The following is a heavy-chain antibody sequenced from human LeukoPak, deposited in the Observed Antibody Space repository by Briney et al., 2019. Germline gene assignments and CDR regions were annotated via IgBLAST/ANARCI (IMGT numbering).Heavy chain of an antibody. V-gene: IGHV2-5*02. Sequence: ESGPTLGNPTATLTLTCTFSGFSLGTNGVGVGWIRQPPIKALEWLALIYSDGDKRYSASLKSRLTITKDTSKDQVFLTMTNVDPVDTATYYCAYRPGNGNGLLDYWGQGTLVTVSS. CDR3: AYRPGNGNGLLDY. CDR1: GFSLGTNGVG. D-gene: IGHD4-23*01. CDR2: IYSDGDK. J-gene: IGHJ4*02.